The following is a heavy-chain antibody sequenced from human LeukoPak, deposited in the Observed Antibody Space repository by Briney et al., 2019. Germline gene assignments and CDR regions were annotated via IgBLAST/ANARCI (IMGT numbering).Heavy chain of an antibody. V-gene: IGHV3-21*01. CDR1: RFTFSIYS. J-gene: IGHJ3*02. Sequence: NPGGSLRLSCVASRFTFSIYSMNWVRQAPGKGLEWVSCISSSSSHIYYSDSVKGRFTISRDNAKNSLYLQMNSLTAEDTAVYFCARDLRGLDAFDIWGQGTMVTVSS. CDR3: ARDLRGLDAFDI. CDR2: ISSSSSHI.